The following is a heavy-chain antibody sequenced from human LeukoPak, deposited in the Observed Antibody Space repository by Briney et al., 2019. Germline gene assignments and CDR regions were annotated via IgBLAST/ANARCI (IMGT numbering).Heavy chain of an antibody. Sequence: PGGSLRLSCASSGFTFSSYVMTWVRQAPGKGLEWVSAISGSGGSTYYADSVKGRFTISRDNSKNTLYLQMNSLRAEDTAVYYCAKESSRRALLVWFDPWGQGTLVTVSS. CDR1: GFTFSSYV. CDR3: AKESSRRALLVWFDP. J-gene: IGHJ5*02. CDR2: ISGSGGST. V-gene: IGHV3-23*01. D-gene: IGHD1-26*01.